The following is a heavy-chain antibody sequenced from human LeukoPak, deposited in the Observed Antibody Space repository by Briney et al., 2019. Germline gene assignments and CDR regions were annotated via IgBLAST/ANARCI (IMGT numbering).Heavy chain of an antibody. CDR2: IYTSGNT. J-gene: IGHJ4*03. V-gene: IGHV4-4*07. Sequence: SETLSLTCTVSGVSISSYYWSWIWQPAGKGLEWIGRIYTSGNTNYKPSLKSRLTISVDKSKNHLSLKLSSLTAADTAFYYCAGGPAGTAFDDWGHGTLVTVSS. D-gene: IGHD1-1*01. CDR1: GVSISSYY. CDR3: AGGPAGTAFDD.